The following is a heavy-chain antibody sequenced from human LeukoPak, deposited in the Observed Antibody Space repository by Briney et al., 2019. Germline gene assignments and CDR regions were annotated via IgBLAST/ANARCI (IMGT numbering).Heavy chain of an antibody. D-gene: IGHD3-3*01. Sequence: GGSLRLSCAASGFTFSSYAMSWVHQAPGKGLEWVSAISGSGGSTYYADSVKGRFTISRDNSKNTLYLQMNSLRAEDTAVYYCAKYQSHDFWSAYDAFDIWGQGTMVTVSS. CDR2: ISGSGGST. V-gene: IGHV3-23*01. CDR1: GFTFSSYA. CDR3: AKYQSHDFWSAYDAFDI. J-gene: IGHJ3*02.